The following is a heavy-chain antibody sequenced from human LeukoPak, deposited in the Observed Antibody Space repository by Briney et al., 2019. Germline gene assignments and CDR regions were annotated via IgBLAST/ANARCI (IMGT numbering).Heavy chain of an antibody. CDR1: GGSINSYY. CDR3: ARMPTGYSSSWYWVY. J-gene: IGHJ4*02. Sequence: SETLSLTCTVSGGSINSYYWSWIRQPPGKGLEWIWYIYDSGSTNYNPSLKSRITISVDTSKNQFSLKLSSVTAADTAVYYCARMPTGYSSSWYWVYWGQGTLVTVSS. D-gene: IGHD6-13*01. CDR2: IYDSGST. V-gene: IGHV4-59*12.